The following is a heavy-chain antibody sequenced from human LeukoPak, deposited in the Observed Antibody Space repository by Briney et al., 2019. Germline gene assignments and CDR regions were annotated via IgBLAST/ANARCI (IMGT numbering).Heavy chain of an antibody. CDR1: GYTFTGYY. V-gene: IGHV1-69*13. J-gene: IGHJ3*02. D-gene: IGHD3-22*01. CDR2: IIPIFGTA. Sequence: GASVKVSCKASGYTFTGYYMHWVRQAPGQGLEWMGGIIPIFGTANYAQKFQGRVTITADESTSTAYMELSSLRSEDTAVYYCATASYYYDRGGIWGQGAMVTVSS. CDR3: ATASYYYDRGGI.